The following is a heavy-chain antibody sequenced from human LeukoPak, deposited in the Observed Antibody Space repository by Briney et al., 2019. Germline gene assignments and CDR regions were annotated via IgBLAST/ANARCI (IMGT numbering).Heavy chain of an antibody. CDR3: ARGIQLTLAAHAFDI. D-gene: IGHD1-1*01. CDR2: IYHSGSGST. CDR1: GGSISSGGHS. J-gene: IGHJ3*02. V-gene: IGHV4-30-2*01. Sequence: SSETLSLTCAVSGGSISSGGHSWSWIRQPPGKGLEWIGYIYHSGSGSTYYNPSLKSRVTISIDKSKNQFSLKLNSVTAADTAVYYCARGIQLTLAAHAFDIWGPGTMVTVSS.